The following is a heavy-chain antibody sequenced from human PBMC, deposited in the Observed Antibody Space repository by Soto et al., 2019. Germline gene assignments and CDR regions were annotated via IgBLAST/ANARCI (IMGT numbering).Heavy chain of an antibody. CDR2: IIPILGIA. D-gene: IGHD3-3*01. V-gene: IGHV1-69*02. J-gene: IGHJ3*02. CDR3: ARLRRRRRYAFDI. Sequence: QVQLVQSGAEVKKPGSSVKVSCKASGGTFSSYTISWVRQAPGQGLEWMGRIIPILGIANYAQKFQGRVKITADKHTSTAYMELSSLRSEDTAVYYSARLRRRRRYAFDIWGQGTMLTVSS. CDR1: GGTFSSYT.